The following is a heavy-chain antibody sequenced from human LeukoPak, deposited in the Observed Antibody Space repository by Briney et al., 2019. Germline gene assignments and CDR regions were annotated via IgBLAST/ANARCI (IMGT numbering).Heavy chain of an antibody. CDR3: ARAIAASRSGYYHFYY. CDR2: INHGGST. Sequence: SETLSLTCAVYGGSFSGYYWSWIRQPPGKGLEWVVEINHGGSTNYNPSLKSRVTISADTSKNQFSLKLSSVNAADTGVYYCARAIAASRSGYYHFYYWGQGTLVTVSS. CDR1: GGSFSGYY. J-gene: IGHJ4*02. V-gene: IGHV4-34*01. D-gene: IGHD3-22*01.